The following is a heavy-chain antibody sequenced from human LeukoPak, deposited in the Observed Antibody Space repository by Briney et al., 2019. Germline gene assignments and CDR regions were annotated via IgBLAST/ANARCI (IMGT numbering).Heavy chain of an antibody. CDR3: AREDRSGEFGY. CDR2: IYSGGSS. V-gene: IGHV3-66*01. J-gene: IGHJ4*02. CDR1: GFTVSSNY. D-gene: IGHD3-10*01. Sequence: TGGSLRLSCAASGFTVSSNYMSWVRQAPGKGLEWVSVIYSGGSSYYADSVKGRFTISRDNSKNTLYLQMNSLRAEDTAVYYCAREDRSGEFGYLGQGTLVTVSS.